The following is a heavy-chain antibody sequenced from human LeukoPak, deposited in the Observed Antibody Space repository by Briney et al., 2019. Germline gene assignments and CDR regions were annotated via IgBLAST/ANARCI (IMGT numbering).Heavy chain of an antibody. Sequence: GGSLRLSCVASGFTFSSHWMHWVRQAPGKGLVWVSRITSDGTSTTYADSVKGRFTISRDNAKNALYLHMNSLRAEDTAVYFCARVPARLPVQYPYFDSWGQGALVTVSS. J-gene: IGHJ4*02. D-gene: IGHD6-6*01. CDR3: ARVPARLPVQYPYFDS. CDR2: ITSDGTST. V-gene: IGHV3-74*01. CDR1: GFTFSSHW.